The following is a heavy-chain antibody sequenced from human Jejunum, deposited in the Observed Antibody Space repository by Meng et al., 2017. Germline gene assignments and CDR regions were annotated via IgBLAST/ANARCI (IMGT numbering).Heavy chain of an antibody. CDR3: AKDRIEVVTLGLAGA. J-gene: IGHJ5*02. V-gene: IGHV3-23*04. CDR1: GFIFSDYA. D-gene: IGHD4-23*01. CDR2: ISVSGLTT. Sequence: EVQLVESGGGLVQPGGSLRLSCAASGFIFSDYAMIWVRQAPGKGLEWVSSISVSGLTTYYADSVKGRFTISRDNSKNTLYLQMNSLRAEDTAVYYCAKDRIEVVTLGLAGAWGQGTLVTVSS.